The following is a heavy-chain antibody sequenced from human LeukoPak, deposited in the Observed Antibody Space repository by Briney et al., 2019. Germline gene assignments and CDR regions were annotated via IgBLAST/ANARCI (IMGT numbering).Heavy chain of an antibody. J-gene: IGHJ4*02. V-gene: IGHV4-61*02. CDR1: GGSISSGSYY. D-gene: IGHD1-26*01. CDR2: IYTSGST. CDR3: TRAGRVGASLFDY. Sequence: PSETLSLTCTVSGGSISSGSYYWSWIRQPAGKGLEWIGRIYTSGSTNYNPSLKSRVTISVDTSKNQFSLKLSSVTAADTAVYYCTRAGRVGASLFDYWGQGTLVTVSS.